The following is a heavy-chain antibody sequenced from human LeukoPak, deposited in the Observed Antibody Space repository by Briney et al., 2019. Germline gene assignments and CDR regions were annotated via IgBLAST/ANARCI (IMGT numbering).Heavy chain of an antibody. CDR2: IYSGGST. CDR1: GFTVSSNY. D-gene: IGHD3-16*02. J-gene: IGHJ5*02. Sequence: GGSLRLSCAASGFTVSSNYMSWVRQAPGKGLEWVSVIYSGGSTYYADSVKGRFTISRDNSKNTLYLQTNSLRAEDTAVYYCARVIIISVARWFDPWGQGTLVTVSS. V-gene: IGHV3-66*01. CDR3: ARVIIISVARWFDP.